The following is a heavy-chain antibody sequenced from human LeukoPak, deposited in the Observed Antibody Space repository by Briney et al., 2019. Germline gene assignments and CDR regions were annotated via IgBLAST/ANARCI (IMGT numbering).Heavy chain of an antibody. D-gene: IGHD3-9*01. CDR2: IYYSGST. Sequence: SETLSLTCTVSGGSISSSSYYWGWIRQPPGKGLEWIGSIYYSGSTYYNPSLKSRVTISVDTSKNQFSLKLSSVTAADTAVYYCARYYDILTGSTTTRWYFDLWGRGTLVTVSS. CDR1: GGSISSSSYY. CDR3: ARYYDILTGSTTTRWYFDL. V-gene: IGHV4-39*07. J-gene: IGHJ2*01.